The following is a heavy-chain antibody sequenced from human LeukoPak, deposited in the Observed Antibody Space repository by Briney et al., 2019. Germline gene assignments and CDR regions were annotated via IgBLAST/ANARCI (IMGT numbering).Heavy chain of an antibody. CDR3: AKDRGRGEDY. Sequence: PGGSLRLSCVASGFIFSNYWMTWVRQAPGRGLEWVASIKQDGSEGYYVDSVKGRFTISRDSARNSLYLQMNSLRADDTALYYCAKDRGRGEDYWGQGTLVTVSS. J-gene: IGHJ4*02. CDR1: GFIFSNYW. CDR2: IKQDGSEG. V-gene: IGHV3-7*01. D-gene: IGHD3-10*01.